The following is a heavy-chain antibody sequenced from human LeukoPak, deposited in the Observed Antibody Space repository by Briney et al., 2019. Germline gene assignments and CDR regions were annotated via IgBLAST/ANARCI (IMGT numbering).Heavy chain of an antibody. Sequence: PGGSLRLSCAASGFTFDDYAMHWVRQAPGKGLEWVSGISWNSGSIGYADSVKGRFTISIDNAKNSLYLQMNSLRAEDTALYYCAKDKTAAAGTGAAAFDIWGQGTMVTVSS. D-gene: IGHD6-13*01. CDR1: GFTFDDYA. CDR3: AKDKTAAAGTGAAAFDI. V-gene: IGHV3-9*01. CDR2: ISWNSGSI. J-gene: IGHJ3*02.